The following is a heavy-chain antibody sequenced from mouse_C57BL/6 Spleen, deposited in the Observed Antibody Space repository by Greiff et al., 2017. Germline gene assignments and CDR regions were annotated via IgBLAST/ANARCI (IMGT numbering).Heavy chain of an antibody. CDR2: INPSSGYT. V-gene: IGHV1-7*01. Sequence: QVQLQQSGAELAKPGASVKLSCKASGYTFTSYWMHWVKQRPGQGLEWIGYINPSSGYTKYNQKFKDKATLTADKSSSTAYMQLSSLTYEDSAVYYCATYYSNYEGYFDVWGTGTTVTVSS. CDR1: GYTFTSYW. CDR3: ATYYSNYEGYFDV. J-gene: IGHJ1*03. D-gene: IGHD2-5*01.